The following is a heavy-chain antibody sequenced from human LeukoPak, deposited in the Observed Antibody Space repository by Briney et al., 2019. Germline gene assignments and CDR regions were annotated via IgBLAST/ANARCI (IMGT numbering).Heavy chain of an antibody. J-gene: IGHJ6*02. D-gene: IGHD6-19*01. V-gene: IGHV3-30-3*01. CDR2: ISYDGSNK. CDR1: GFTFSSYA. CDR3: AREQWLANPMYYYYGMDV. Sequence: PGRSLRLSCAASGFTFSSYAMHWVRQAPGKGLEWVAVISYDGSNKYYADSVKGRFTISRDNSKNTLYLQMNSLRAEDTALYHCAREQWLANPMYYYYGMDVWGQGTTVTVSS.